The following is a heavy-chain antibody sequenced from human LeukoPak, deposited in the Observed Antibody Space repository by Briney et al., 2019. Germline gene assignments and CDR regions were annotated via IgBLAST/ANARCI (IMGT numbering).Heavy chain of an antibody. D-gene: IGHD6-19*01. CDR2: IGYDGSNK. V-gene: IGHV3-33*01. J-gene: IGHJ4*02. CDR1: GFTFSSYV. Sequence: PGGSLRLSCAASGFTFSSYVMHWVRQAPGKGLEWVAVIGYDGSNKFYADSVKGRFTISRDNAKNSLYLQMNSLRAEDTAVYYCAREGAVAGPYFDYWGQGTLVTVSS. CDR3: AREGAVAGPYFDY.